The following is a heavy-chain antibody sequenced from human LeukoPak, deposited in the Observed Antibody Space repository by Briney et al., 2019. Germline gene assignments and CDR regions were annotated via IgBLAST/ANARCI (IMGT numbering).Heavy chain of an antibody. CDR3: ARTTTLSNSWYEHFDY. J-gene: IGHJ4*02. Sequence: GESLKISCKGSGYSFTSYRIGWVRQMPGKGLEWMGIIYPGDSDTRYSPSFQGQVTISADKSISTAYLQWSSLKASDTAMYYCARTTTLSNSWYEHFDYWGQGTLVTVSS. CDR2: IYPGDSDT. D-gene: IGHD6-13*01. CDR1: GYSFTSYR. V-gene: IGHV5-51*01.